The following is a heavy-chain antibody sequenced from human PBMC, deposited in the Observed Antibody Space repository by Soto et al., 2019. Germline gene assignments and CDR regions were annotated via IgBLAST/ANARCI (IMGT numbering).Heavy chain of an antibody. Sequence: GASVKVSCKASGYTFTGYYMHWVRQAPGQGLEWMGWINPNSGGTNYAQKFQGWVTMTRDTSISTAYMELSRLRSDDTAVYYCARTRYYDSSGYYGGSGFDYWGQGTLVTVSS. CDR1: GYTFTGYY. CDR2: INPNSGGT. CDR3: ARTRYYDSSGYYGGSGFDY. D-gene: IGHD3-22*01. V-gene: IGHV1-2*04. J-gene: IGHJ4*02.